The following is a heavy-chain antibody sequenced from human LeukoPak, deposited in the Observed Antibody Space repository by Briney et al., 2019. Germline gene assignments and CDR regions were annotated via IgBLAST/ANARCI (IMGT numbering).Heavy chain of an antibody. CDR3: AIHTVTLDY. V-gene: IGHV3-7*02. Sequence: PGGSLRLSCAASGFTFSTSWMSWVRQAPGKGLEWVANIKPDGSEQYYVDSVKGRFTISRDNAKNSLYLQMNSLRDEDTAVYYCAIHTVTLDYWGQGTLVTVSS. CDR2: IKPDGSEQ. D-gene: IGHD4-17*01. J-gene: IGHJ4*02. CDR1: GFTFSTSW.